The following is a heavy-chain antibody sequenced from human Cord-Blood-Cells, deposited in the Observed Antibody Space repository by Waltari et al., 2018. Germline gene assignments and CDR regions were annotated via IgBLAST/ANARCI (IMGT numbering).Heavy chain of an antibody. CDR2: IYRGGRI. D-gene: IGHD2-2*01. V-gene: IGHV3-53*02. CDR1: GFTVSSNY. J-gene: IGHJ4*02. Sequence: EVQLVETGGGLIQPGGSLRLSCAASGFTVSSNYMSWVRQAPGKGRGGCSCIYRGGRICYADSVKGRFTISRDKSKNTLDLEMNSLRAEDTAVYYCARLKGSSRDKDYFDYWGQGTLVTVSS. CDR3: ARLKGSSRDKDYFDY.